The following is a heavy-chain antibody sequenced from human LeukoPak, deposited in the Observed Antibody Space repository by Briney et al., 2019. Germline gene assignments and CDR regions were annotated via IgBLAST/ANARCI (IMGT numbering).Heavy chain of an antibody. CDR1: GGSISSSSYY. CDR2: IYYSGST. J-gene: IGHJ5*02. CDR3: ARRGRQHAASIAAAGTAAFDP. V-gene: IGHV4-39*01. Sequence: PSETLSLTCTVSGGSISSSSYYWGWIRQPPGKGLEWIGSIYYSGSTYYNPSLKSRVTISVDTSKNQFSLKLSSVTAADTAVYYCARRGRQHAASIAAAGTAAFDPWGQGTLVTVSS. D-gene: IGHD6-13*01.